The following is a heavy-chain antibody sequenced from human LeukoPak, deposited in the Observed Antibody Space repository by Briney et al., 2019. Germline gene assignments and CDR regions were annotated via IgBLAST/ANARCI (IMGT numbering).Heavy chain of an antibody. J-gene: IGHJ5*02. CDR1: GYTFTTYG. D-gene: IGHD2-2*01. Sequence: ASVTVSCKASGYTFTTYGINWVRQAPGQGLEWMGWISAYNGNTNYAQKRKGRVTMTTDTSTSTAYMELRTLRSDDTAVYYCARGDTAVPRDWFDNWGQGTLVTVSS. CDR2: ISAYNGNT. CDR3: ARGDTAVPRDWFDN. V-gene: IGHV1-18*01.